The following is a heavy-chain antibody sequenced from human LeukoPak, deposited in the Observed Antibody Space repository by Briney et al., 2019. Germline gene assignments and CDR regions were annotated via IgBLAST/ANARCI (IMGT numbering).Heavy chain of an antibody. V-gene: IGHV4-4*07. CDR2: IYTNGDT. Sequence: SETLCLTCTVSGGSISGYFWSWIRQPAGQGLEWIGRIYTNGDTRYNPSLKSRVTMSVDTSKNQLSLKLRPVTAADTSVYYCARAAGAAGGQYFDYWGQGMLVTVSS. CDR3: ARAAGAAGGQYFDY. J-gene: IGHJ4*02. CDR1: GGSISGYF. D-gene: IGHD6-13*01.